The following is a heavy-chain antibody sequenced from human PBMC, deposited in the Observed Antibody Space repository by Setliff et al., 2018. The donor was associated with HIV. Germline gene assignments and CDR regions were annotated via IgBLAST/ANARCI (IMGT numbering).Heavy chain of an antibody. CDR3: ARQERYCTSADCYRYFNY. V-gene: IGHV4-31*03. CDR2: IYYSGAT. Sequence: PSETLSLTCTVSGGPISSGGYYWSWIRQHPGKGLEWIVYIYYSGATFYNPSLKSRVTLSGDTSKHQFSLKPSSVTAADTAVYYCARQERYCTSADCYRYFNYWGQGTLVTVSS. J-gene: IGHJ4*02. CDR1: GGPISSGGYY. D-gene: IGHD2-2*02.